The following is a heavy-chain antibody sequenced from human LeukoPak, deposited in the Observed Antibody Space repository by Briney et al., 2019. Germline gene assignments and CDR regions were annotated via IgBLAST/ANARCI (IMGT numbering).Heavy chain of an antibody. CDR2: ISWNSGSI. V-gene: IGHV3-9*01. Sequence: GGSLRLSCAASGFIFNDYAMHWVRQAPGKGLEWVSGISWNSGSIGYADSVKGRFTISRDNAKNSLYLQMNSLRAEDTALYYCAKDSVGATRYFDYWGQGTLVTVSS. D-gene: IGHD1-26*01. J-gene: IGHJ4*02. CDR1: GFIFNDYA. CDR3: AKDSVGATRYFDY.